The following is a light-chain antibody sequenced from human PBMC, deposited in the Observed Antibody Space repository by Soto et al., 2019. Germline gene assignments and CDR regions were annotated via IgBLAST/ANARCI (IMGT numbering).Light chain of an antibody. CDR2: AAS. V-gene: IGKV1-39*01. Sequence: DIQMTQSPSSLSASVGARVTITCRASQGVSASLLWYQQTQGKAPKLLIYAASNLLRGVPSRFSGSGSGTNFTLTISRLQPEDFATYYCQQSYRTPHTFGQGTKLETK. CDR3: QQSYRTPHT. CDR1: QGVSAS. J-gene: IGKJ2*01.